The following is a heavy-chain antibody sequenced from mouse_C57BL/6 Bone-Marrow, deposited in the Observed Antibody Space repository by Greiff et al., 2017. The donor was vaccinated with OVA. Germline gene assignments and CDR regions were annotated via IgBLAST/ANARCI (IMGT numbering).Heavy chain of an antibody. V-gene: IGHV1-7*01. D-gene: IGHD2-4*01. CDR3: ARSRGLRRFAY. CDR2: INPSSGYT. Sequence: VQLQQSGAELAKPGASVKLSCKASGYTFTSYWMHWVKQRPGQGLEWIGYINPSSGYTKYNQKFKDKATLTEDKSSSTAYMQLSSLTYEDSAVYYCARSRGLRRFAYWGQGTLVTVSA. J-gene: IGHJ3*01. CDR1: GYTFTSYW.